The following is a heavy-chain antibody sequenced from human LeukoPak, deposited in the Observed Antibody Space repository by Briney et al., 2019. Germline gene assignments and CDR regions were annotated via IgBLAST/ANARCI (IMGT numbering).Heavy chain of an antibody. CDR3: AKEGYCSSTSCYYFDY. V-gene: IGHV3-33*06. J-gene: IGHJ4*02. Sequence: GGSLRLSCAASGFTFSSYGMHWVRQAPGKGLEWVGVIWYDGSNKYYADSVKGRFTISRDNSKNPLYLQMNSLRAEDTAVYYCAKEGYCSSTSCYYFDYWGQGTLVTVSS. CDR1: GFTFSSYG. D-gene: IGHD2-2*01. CDR2: IWYDGSNK.